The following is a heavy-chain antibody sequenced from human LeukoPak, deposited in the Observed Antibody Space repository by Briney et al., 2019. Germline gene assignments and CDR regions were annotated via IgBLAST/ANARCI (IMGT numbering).Heavy chain of an antibody. Sequence: SETLSLTCAVSGGSISSGGYSWSWIRQPPGKGLEWIGYIYHSGSTYYNPSLKSRVTISVDRSKNQFSLKLSSVTAADTAVYYCARVQAHYDILTGYYPWSFDLWGRGTLVTVSS. V-gene: IGHV4-30-2*01. J-gene: IGHJ2*01. CDR3: ARVQAHYDILTGYYPWSFDL. CDR1: GGSISSGGYS. CDR2: IYHSGST. D-gene: IGHD3-9*01.